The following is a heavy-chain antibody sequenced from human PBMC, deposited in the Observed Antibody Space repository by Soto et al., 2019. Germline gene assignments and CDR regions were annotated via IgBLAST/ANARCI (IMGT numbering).Heavy chain of an antibody. V-gene: IGHV4-34*01. Sequence: ASETLSLTCAVYGGSFSGYYWSWIRQPPGKGLEWIGEINHSGSTNYNPSLKSRVTISVDTSKNQFSLKLSSVTAADTAVYYCARDLTVAGTGDFDYWGQGTLVTVSS. CDR1: GGSFSGYY. J-gene: IGHJ4*02. CDR2: INHSGST. D-gene: IGHD6-19*01. CDR3: ARDLTVAGTGDFDY.